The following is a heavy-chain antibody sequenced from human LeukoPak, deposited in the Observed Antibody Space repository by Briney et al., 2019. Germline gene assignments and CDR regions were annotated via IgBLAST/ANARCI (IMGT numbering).Heavy chain of an antibody. CDR1: GGSISSSSYY. V-gene: IGHV4-39*01. Sequence: ASETLSLTCTVSGGSISSSSYYWGWIRQPPGKGREWIGSIYYSGSTYYNPSLKSRVTISVDTSKNQFSLKLSSVTAADTAVYYCARLVVITRYFDYWGQGTLVTVSS. J-gene: IGHJ4*02. CDR3: ARLVVITRYFDY. D-gene: IGHD3-22*01. CDR2: IYYSGST.